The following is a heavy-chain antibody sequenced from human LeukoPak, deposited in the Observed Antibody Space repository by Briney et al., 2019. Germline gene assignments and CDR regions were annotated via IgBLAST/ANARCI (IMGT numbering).Heavy chain of an antibody. CDR3: ASVGDYGDYDYYYYGKDV. Sequence: SVKVSCKASGGTFSSYAISWVRQAPGQGLEWMGGIIPIFGTANYAQKFQGRVTITADKSTSTAYMELSSLRSEDTAVYYCASVGDYGDYDYYYYGKDVWGKGTTVTVSS. CDR2: IIPIFGTA. J-gene: IGHJ6*04. V-gene: IGHV1-69*06. D-gene: IGHD4-17*01. CDR1: GGTFSSYA.